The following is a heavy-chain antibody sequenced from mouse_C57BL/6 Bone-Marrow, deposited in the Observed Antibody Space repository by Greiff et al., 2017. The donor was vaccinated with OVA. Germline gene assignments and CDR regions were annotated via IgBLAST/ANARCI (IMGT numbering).Heavy chain of an antibody. V-gene: IGHV1-69*01. D-gene: IGHD1-1*01. CDR1: GYTFTSYW. Sequence: QVQLQQPGAELVMPGASVKLSCKASGYTFTSYWMHWVKQRPGQGLEWIGEIDPSDSYTNYNQKFKGKSTLTVDKSSSPAYMQLSSLTSEDSAVYYCARRGLRYWYFDVWGTGTTVTVSS. J-gene: IGHJ1*03. CDR2: IDPSDSYT. CDR3: ARRGLRYWYFDV.